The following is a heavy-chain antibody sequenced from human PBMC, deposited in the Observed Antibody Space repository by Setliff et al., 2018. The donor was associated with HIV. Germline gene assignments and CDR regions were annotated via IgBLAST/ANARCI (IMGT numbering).Heavy chain of an antibody. CDR1: GGTFSSHA. CDR3: AREPDYGIRDAFDI. CDR2: IIPIVDKT. V-gene: IGHV1-69*10. D-gene: IGHD4-17*01. J-gene: IGHJ3*02. Sequence: GASVKASCKASGGTFSSHAINWVRQAPGQGLEWMGGIIPIVDKTNYAQKFQGRVAITADRSTITAYMELSSLRSEDTAVYYCAREPDYGIRDAFDIWGQGTMVTVSS.